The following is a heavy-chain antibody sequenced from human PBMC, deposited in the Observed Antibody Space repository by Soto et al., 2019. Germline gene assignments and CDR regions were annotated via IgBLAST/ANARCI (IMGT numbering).Heavy chain of an antibody. D-gene: IGHD3-10*01. V-gene: IGHV4-34*01. CDR1: GGSFSGYY. J-gene: IGHJ6*02. Sequence: SETRSLTCAVYGGSFSGYYWSWIRQPPGKGLEWIGEINHSGSTNYNPSLKSRVTISVDTSKNQFSLKLSSVTAADTAVYYCARGAFMVRGVITGMDVWGQGTTVTVSS. CDR2: INHSGST. CDR3: ARGAFMVRGVITGMDV.